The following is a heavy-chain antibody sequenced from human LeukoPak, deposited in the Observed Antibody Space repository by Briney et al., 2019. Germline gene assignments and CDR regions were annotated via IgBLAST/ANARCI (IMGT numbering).Heavy chain of an antibody. Sequence: SETLSLTCSVSGGSISSSSYYWGWIRQPPGKGLEWIGSMYYRGSTYYNPSLKSRVTISVDTSKSQFSLKLTSVTAADTAVYYCARLRFFDWLPVDYWGQGTLVTVSS. J-gene: IGHJ4*02. CDR3: ARLRFFDWLPVDY. CDR2: MYYRGST. D-gene: IGHD3-9*01. CDR1: GGSISSSSYY. V-gene: IGHV4-39*07.